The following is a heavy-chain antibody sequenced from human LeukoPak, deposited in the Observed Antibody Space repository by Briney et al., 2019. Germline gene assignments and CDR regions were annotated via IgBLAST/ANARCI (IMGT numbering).Heavy chain of an antibody. CDR3: ARGTEYYAIWRGYASYSDY. CDR1: GYSISNGYY. V-gene: IGHV4-38-2*02. Sequence: PSETLSLTCTVSGYSISNGYYWGWIRQPPGKGLELVGSLYHRGSTYYNPSLRSRVTTSLDRSKKKFSLKLTSVTAADTAVYFCARGTEYYAIWRGYASYSDYWGQGISVTVSS. D-gene: IGHD3-3*01. CDR2: LYHRGST. J-gene: IGHJ4*02.